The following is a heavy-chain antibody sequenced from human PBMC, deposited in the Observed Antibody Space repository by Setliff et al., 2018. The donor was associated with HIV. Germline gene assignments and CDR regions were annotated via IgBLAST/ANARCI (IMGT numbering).Heavy chain of an antibody. CDR1: GYSLTSYS. CDR2: INTNTGNP. D-gene: IGHD3-3*01. Sequence: ASVKVSCKASGYSLTSYSINWVRQAPGQGLEWMGYINTNTGNPTYAQGFTGRFVFSVDTPVSTAYLKIVSLKTEDTAVYYCTGDHTPPPNYDFWSGQIDLRNIFYYMDVWGTGSPVTVSS. J-gene: IGHJ6*03. V-gene: IGHV7-4-1*01. CDR3: TGDHTPPPNYDFWSGQIDLRNIFYYMDV.